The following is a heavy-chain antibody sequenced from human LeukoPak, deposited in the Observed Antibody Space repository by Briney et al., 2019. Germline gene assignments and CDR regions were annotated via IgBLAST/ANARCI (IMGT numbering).Heavy chain of an antibody. CDR3: ARLDSSSWTNPEYFQH. CDR2: IYYSGST. CDR1: GGSISSYY. V-gene: IGHV4-59*08. J-gene: IGHJ1*01. Sequence: KPSETLSLTCTVSGGSISSYYWSWIRQPPRKGLEWIGYIYYSGSTNYNPSLKSRVTISVDTSKNQFSLKLSSVTAADTAVYYCARLDSSSWTNPEYFQHWGQGTLVTVSS. D-gene: IGHD6-13*01.